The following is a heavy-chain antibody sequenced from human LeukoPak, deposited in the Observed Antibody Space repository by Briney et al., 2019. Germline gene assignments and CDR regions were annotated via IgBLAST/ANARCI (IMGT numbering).Heavy chain of an antibody. CDR2: IISRGGTI. CDR3: ARDRTPLIDY. Sequence: GGSLRLSCAASGFTFSSYEMNWVRQARGEGLEWVSYIISRGGTIYYADCVKGRFTISRDNDKNSLYLQMNSLRAEDTAVYYCARDRTPLIDYWGQGIQVTVSS. CDR1: GFTFSSYE. D-gene: IGHD1-14*01. J-gene: IGHJ4*01. V-gene: IGHV3-48*03.